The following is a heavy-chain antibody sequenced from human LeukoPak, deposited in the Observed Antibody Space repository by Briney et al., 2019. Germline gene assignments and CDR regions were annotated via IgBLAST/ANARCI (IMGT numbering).Heavy chain of an antibody. Sequence: PGGPLRLSCAASGFTFSSYWMSWVRQAPGKGLEWVANIKQDGSEKYYVDSVKGRFTISRDNAKNSLYLQMNSLRAEDTAVYYCATSYGDYLFDYWGQGTLVTVSS. CDR2: IKQDGSEK. D-gene: IGHD4-17*01. V-gene: IGHV3-7*02. CDR1: GFTFSSYW. CDR3: ATSYGDYLFDY. J-gene: IGHJ4*02.